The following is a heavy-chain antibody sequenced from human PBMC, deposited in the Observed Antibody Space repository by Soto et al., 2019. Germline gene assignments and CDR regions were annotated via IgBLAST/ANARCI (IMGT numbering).Heavy chain of an antibody. Sequence: ASVKVSCKASGGTFSSYAISWVRQAPGQGLEWMGGIIPIFGTANYAQKFQGRVTITADESTSTAYMELSSLRSEDTAVYYCARGGYCSSTSCYKAGYSYGDYYYGMDVWGQGTTVTVSS. CDR2: IIPIFGTA. V-gene: IGHV1-69*13. CDR1: GGTFSSYA. CDR3: ARGGYCSSTSCYKAGYSYGDYYYGMDV. J-gene: IGHJ6*02. D-gene: IGHD2-2*02.